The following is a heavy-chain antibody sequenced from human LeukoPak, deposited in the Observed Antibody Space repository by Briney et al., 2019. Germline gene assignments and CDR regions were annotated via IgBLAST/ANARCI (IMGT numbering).Heavy chain of an antibody. D-gene: IGHD5/OR15-5a*01. V-gene: IGHV3-15*01. CDR1: GFTFSGAW. CDR3: AIDLPNDIYPFDH. Sequence: GGSLRLSCTASGFTFSGAWMSWVRQAPGKGLEWVGLIKSKTDGGTTHYAASVKDRFTISRDDSKSTLYLQMNSLKTENTAVYHCAIDLPNDIYPFDHWGQGTLVTVSS. CDR2: IKSKTDGGTT. J-gene: IGHJ4*02.